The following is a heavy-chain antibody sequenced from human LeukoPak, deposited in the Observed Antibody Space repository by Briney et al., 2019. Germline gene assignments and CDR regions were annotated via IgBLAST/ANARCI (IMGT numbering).Heavy chain of an antibody. Sequence: GGSLRLSCAASGFTFSSYSMNWVRQAPGKGLEWVSSISSSSSYIYYADSVKGRFTISRDNAKNSLYLQMNSLRAEDTAVYYCARGAVEPAATQFDYWGQGTLVTVSS. CDR1: GFTFSSYS. D-gene: IGHD2-2*01. V-gene: IGHV3-21*01. CDR3: ARGAVEPAATQFDY. CDR2: ISSSSSYI. J-gene: IGHJ4*02.